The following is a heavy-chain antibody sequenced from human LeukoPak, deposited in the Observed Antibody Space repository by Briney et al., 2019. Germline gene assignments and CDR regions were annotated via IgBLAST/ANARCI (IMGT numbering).Heavy chain of an antibody. D-gene: IGHD2-21*02. Sequence: PGRSLRLSCAASGFTFSSYAMHWVRQAPGKGLEWVAVISYDGSNKYYADSVKGRFTISRDNSKNTLYLQMNSLRAEDTAVYYCARGGVTASYYYCGMDVWGQGTTVTVSS. V-gene: IGHV3-30*04. CDR1: GFTFSSYA. J-gene: IGHJ6*02. CDR3: ARGGVTASYYYCGMDV. CDR2: ISYDGSNK.